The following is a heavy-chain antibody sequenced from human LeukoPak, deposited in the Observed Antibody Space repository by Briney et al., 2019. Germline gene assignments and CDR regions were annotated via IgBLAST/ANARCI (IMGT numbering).Heavy chain of an antibody. Sequence: GGSLRLSCAASGFTFSSYSMTWVRQAPGKGLERVSYISSRSSTIYYADSVKGRFTISRDNAKNSLYLQMNSLRDEDTAVYYCARAYYVDIVAYYYYVMDVWGQGTTVTVSS. CDR3: ARAYYVDIVAYYYYVMDV. CDR2: ISSRSSTI. CDR1: GFTFSSYS. D-gene: IGHD5-12*01. J-gene: IGHJ6*02. V-gene: IGHV3-48*02.